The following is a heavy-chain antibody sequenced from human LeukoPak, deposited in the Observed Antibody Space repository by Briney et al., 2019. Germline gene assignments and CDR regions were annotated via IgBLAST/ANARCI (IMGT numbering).Heavy chain of an antibody. CDR2: ISYDGSNK. J-gene: IGHJ3*01. CDR1: GFTFSSYG. V-gene: IGHV3-30*03. Sequence: PGRSLRLSCAASGFTFSSYGMHWVRQAPGKGLVWVAVISYDGSNKYYADSVKGRFTISRDNSKNTLYLQMNSLRAEDTAVYYCARDCGDYERGFDFWGQGTMVTVSS. CDR3: ARDCGDYERGFDF. D-gene: IGHD4-17*01.